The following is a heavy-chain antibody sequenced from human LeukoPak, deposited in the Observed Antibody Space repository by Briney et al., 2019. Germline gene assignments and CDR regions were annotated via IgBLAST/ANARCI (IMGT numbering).Heavy chain of an antibody. CDR3: ARDLYIAAAGTGSYYYYGVDV. V-gene: IGHV4-59*01. J-gene: IGHJ6*02. CDR2: IYYSGST. D-gene: IGHD6-13*01. Sequence: LETLSPTCTVSGGSISSYYWSWIRQPPGKGLEWIGYIYYSGSTNYNPSLKSRVTISVDTSKNQFSLKLSSVTAADTAVYYCARDLYIAAAGTGSYYYYGVDVWGQGTTVTVSS. CDR1: GGSISSYY.